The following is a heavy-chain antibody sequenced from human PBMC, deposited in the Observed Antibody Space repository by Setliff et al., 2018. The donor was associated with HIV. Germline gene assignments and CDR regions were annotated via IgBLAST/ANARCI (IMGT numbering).Heavy chain of an antibody. D-gene: IGHD3-3*01. CDR3: ARGVGGYYNFWSGYYTADY. Sequence: SETLSLTCTVAGGSISSHYWRWIRQPPGKGLEWIGSIYYSGSTNYNPSLKSRVTISVDTSKNQFSLKLSSVTAADTALYYCARGVGGYYNFWSGYYTADYWGQGTLVTVSS. V-gene: IGHV4-59*11. J-gene: IGHJ4*02. CDR2: IYYSGST. CDR1: GGSISSHY.